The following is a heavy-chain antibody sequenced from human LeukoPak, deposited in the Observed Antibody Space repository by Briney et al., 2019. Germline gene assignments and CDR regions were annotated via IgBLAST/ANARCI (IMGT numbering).Heavy chain of an antibody. CDR3: ARREGYYGGLDY. CDR1: GFTFSSYSMN. CDR2: IYYSGST. Sequence: PGGSLRLSCAASGFTFSSYSMNWVRQAPGKGLEWIGSIYYSGSTYYNPSLKSRVTISVDTSKNQFSLKLSSVTAADTAVYYCARREGYYGGLDYWGQGTLVTVSS. J-gene: IGHJ4*02. V-gene: IGHV4-39*01. D-gene: IGHD3-22*01.